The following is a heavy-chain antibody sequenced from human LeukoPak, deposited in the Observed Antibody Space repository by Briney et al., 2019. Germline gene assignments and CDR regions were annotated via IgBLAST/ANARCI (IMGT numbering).Heavy chain of an antibody. CDR2: INPSGGST. D-gene: IGHD2-15*01. J-gene: IGHJ3*02. CDR1: GYTFTSYY. Sequence: ASVKVSCKASGYTFTSYYMHWVRQAPGQGLEWMGIINPSGGSTSYAQKFQGRVTMTRDMSTSTVYMELSSLRSEDTAVYYCARDHCSGGSCRTRDAFDIWGQGTMVTVSS. CDR3: ARDHCSGGSCRTRDAFDI. V-gene: IGHV1-46*01.